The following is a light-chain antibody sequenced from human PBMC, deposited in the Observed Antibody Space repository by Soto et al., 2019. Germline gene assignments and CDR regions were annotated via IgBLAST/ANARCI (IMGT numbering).Light chain of an antibody. CDR2: AEY. J-gene: IGKJ4*01. CDR3: LQDDNYPLT. V-gene: IGKV1-6*01. CDR1: QGIRND. Sequence: AIQMTQSPSSLSASVGDRFTITCRASQGIRNDLGWYQQKPGKAPKLLIYAEYTLQSGVQSRFSGSGSGTDFTLTISSLQPEDFATYYCLQDDNYPLTFGGGTKVEIK.